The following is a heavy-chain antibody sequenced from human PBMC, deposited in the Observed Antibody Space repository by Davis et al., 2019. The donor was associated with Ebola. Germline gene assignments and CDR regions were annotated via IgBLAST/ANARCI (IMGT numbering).Heavy chain of an antibody. CDR3: VQGTTSCHV. J-gene: IGHJ4*02. CDR2: IGGSDDTI. CDR1: GFTFSSYV. Sequence: PGGSLRLSCAASGFTFSSYVMRWVRQAPGKGLQWVADIGGSDDTIYYADSVKGRFTISRDNSNNMLYLQMNSLRVEDTALYYCVQGTTSCHVWGQGTLVTVSS. D-gene: IGHD2-2*01. V-gene: IGHV3-23*01.